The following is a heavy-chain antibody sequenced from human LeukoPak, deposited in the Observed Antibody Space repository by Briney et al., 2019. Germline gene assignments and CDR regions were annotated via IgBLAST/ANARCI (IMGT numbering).Heavy chain of an antibody. J-gene: IGHJ4*02. D-gene: IGHD1-14*01. Sequence: GGSLRLSCAASGXTFSSYSMNWVRQAPGKGLVWVSRINSDGSSTAYADSVKGRFTISRDNAKNTLYLQMNSLRAEDTAVYYCVREPQAEYYFDYWGQGTLVTVSS. CDR3: VREPQAEYYFDY. V-gene: IGHV3-74*01. CDR2: INSDGSST. CDR1: GXTFSSYS.